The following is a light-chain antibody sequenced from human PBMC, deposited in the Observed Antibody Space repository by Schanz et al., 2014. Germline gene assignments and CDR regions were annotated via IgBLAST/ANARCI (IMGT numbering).Light chain of an antibody. V-gene: IGKV3-20*01. Sequence: EIVLTQSPGTLSLSPGDWASLSCRASQSVSSTFLAWYQQKPGQAPRLLIYGASNRATGIPDRFSGSGSGTDFTLTISRLEPEDFAVYYCQQYGSSPRTFGQGTKVEIK. CDR1: QSVSSTF. CDR3: QQYGSSPRT. J-gene: IGKJ1*01. CDR2: GAS.